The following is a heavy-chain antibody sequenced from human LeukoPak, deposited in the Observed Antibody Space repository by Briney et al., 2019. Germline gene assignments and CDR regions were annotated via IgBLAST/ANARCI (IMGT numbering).Heavy chain of an antibody. CDR1: GGSISSYY. Sequence: SETLSLTCTVSGGSISSYYWTWIRQPPGKGLEWIGYIYNRGSTNYNPSLKSRVTISVDTSKNQFSLKLSSVTAADTAVYYCARDLTDYYELDYWGQGTLVTVSS. D-gene: IGHD3-22*01. V-gene: IGHV4-59*12. CDR2: IYNRGST. CDR3: ARDLTDYYELDY. J-gene: IGHJ4*02.